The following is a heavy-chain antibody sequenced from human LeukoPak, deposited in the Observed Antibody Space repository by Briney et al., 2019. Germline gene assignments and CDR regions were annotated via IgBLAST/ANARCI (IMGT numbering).Heavy chain of an antibody. D-gene: IGHD6-13*01. J-gene: IGHJ4*02. CDR3: AKVAQDSSSWYGEAYYFDY. V-gene: IGHV3-9*03. Sequence: GGSLRLSCAASGFTFDDYAMHWVRQAPGKGLEWVSGISWNSGSIGYADSVKGRFTISRDNAKNSLYLQMNSLRAEDMASYYCAKVAQDSSSWYGEAYYFDYWGQGTLVTVSS. CDR1: GFTFDDYA. CDR2: ISWNSGSI.